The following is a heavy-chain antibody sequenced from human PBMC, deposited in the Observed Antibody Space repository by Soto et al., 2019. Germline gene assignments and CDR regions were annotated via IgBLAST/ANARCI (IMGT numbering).Heavy chain of an antibody. CDR2: IIPIFGTA. Sequence: QVQLVQSGAEVKKPGSSVKVSCKASGGTFSSYAISWVRQAPGQGLEWMGGIIPIFGTANYAQKFQGRVTITADESTSTAYMELSSLRCEDTAVYYCARARSYCSGGSCYSDPDYYYGMDVWGQGTTVTVSS. J-gene: IGHJ6*02. V-gene: IGHV1-69*01. CDR3: ARARSYCSGGSCYSDPDYYYGMDV. D-gene: IGHD2-15*01. CDR1: GGTFSSYA.